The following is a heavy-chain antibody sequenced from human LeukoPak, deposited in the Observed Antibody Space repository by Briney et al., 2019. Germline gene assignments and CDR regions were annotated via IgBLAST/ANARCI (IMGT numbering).Heavy chain of an antibody. J-gene: IGHJ6*04. CDR3: ARFDAHNHVTMVRVVIHPPFFGMGV. D-gene: IGHD3-10*01. CDR1: GGSFSSYY. CDR2: INYSGST. Sequence: PSETLSLTCAVSGGSFSSYYWSWIRQPPGKGLEWIGDINYSGSTNYNPSLKSRVTISVDTSKNQFSLKLSSVTAADTAVYYCARFDAHNHVTMVRVVIHPPFFGMGVWGKGTTVTVSS. V-gene: IGHV4-59*01.